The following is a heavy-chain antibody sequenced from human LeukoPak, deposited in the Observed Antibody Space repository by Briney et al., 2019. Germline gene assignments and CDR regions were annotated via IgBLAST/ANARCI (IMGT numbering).Heavy chain of an antibody. V-gene: IGHV6-1*01. J-gene: IGHJ3*02. D-gene: IGHD7-27*01. CDR2: TYYRSQWYK. CDR1: GDSVSSNSAA. Sequence: SQTLSLTCAISGDSVSSNSAAWNWIRQSPSRGLEWLGRTYYRSQWYKEYAVSVKSRISIKADISKNHFSLQLKSVTPEDTAVYYCASGPTGDRNAFDIWGQGTMVTVSS. CDR3: ASGPTGDRNAFDI.